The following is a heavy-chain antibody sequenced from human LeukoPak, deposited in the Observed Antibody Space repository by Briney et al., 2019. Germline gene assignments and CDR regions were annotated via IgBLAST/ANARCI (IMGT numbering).Heavy chain of an antibody. Sequence: GRSLRLSCAASGFTFSSYGMHWVRQVPGKGLEWVAVIWYDGSNKYYADSVKGRFTISRDNSKNTLYLQMNSLRAEDTAVYYCARDLEAAAVYYFDYWGQGTLVTVSS. CDR3: ARDLEAAAVYYFDY. J-gene: IGHJ4*02. CDR1: GFTFSSYG. CDR2: IWYDGSNK. D-gene: IGHD6-13*01. V-gene: IGHV3-33*01.